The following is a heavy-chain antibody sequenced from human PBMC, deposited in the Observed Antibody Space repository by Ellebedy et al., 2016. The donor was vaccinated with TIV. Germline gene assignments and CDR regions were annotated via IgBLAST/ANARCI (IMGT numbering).Heavy chain of an antibody. D-gene: IGHD6-19*01. Sequence: AASVKVSCKVSGYTLTELSMHWVRQAPGKGLEWMGGFDPEDGETIYAQKFQGRVTMPEDTSTDTAYMELSSLRSEDTAVYYCATDLQQWLGFDYWGQGTLVTVSS. CDR3: ATDLQQWLGFDY. V-gene: IGHV1-24*01. CDR2: FDPEDGET. CDR1: GYTLTELS. J-gene: IGHJ4*02.